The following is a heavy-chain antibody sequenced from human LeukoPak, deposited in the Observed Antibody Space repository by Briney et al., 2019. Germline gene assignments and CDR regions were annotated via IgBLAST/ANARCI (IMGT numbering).Heavy chain of an antibody. CDR3: ARSLHCSGGSCYSSCFDP. CDR1: GGSISSYY. Sequence: SETLSLTCTVSGGSISSYYWSWIRQPPGKGLEWIGYIYYSGSTNYNSSLKSRVTISVDTSKNQFSLKLSSVTAADTAVYYCARSLHCSGGSCYSSCFDPWGQGTLVTVSS. D-gene: IGHD2-15*01. J-gene: IGHJ5*02. V-gene: IGHV4-59*01. CDR2: IYYSGST.